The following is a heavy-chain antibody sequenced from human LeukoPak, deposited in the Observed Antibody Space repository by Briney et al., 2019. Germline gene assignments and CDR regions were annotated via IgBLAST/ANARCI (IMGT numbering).Heavy chain of an antibody. Sequence: GGSLRLSCVASGFTFSAVSMTWVRQAPGKGLEWVANINQDGGEKYYLDSVKGRITISRDNAKNSLYLQTNSLRDEDTAVYYCARETRHNVWGSYRYYIDYWGQGTLVTASS. V-gene: IGHV3-7*04. CDR2: INQDGGEK. CDR1: GFTFSAVS. J-gene: IGHJ4*02. CDR3: ARETRHNVWGSYRYYIDY. D-gene: IGHD3-16*02.